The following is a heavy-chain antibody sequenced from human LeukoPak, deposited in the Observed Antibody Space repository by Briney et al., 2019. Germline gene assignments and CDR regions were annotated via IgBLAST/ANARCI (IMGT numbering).Heavy chain of an antibody. D-gene: IGHD6-6*01. J-gene: IGHJ4*02. V-gene: IGHV3-30*04. CDR3: ARDLIRARIAAALDH. Sequence: GRSLRLSCAAAGSTFSSYAMHWVRQPPGKGLGWVAVISYEGSNKYYAVSLKRQFTTHRDNSKNTLYLQMNSLRADDTAVYYCARDLIRARIAAALDHGGQGTLVTVSS. CDR2: ISYEGSNK. CDR1: GSTFSSYA.